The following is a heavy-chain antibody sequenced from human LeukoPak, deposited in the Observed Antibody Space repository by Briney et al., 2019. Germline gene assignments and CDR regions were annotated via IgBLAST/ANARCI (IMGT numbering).Heavy chain of an antibody. V-gene: IGHV4-59*01. CDR1: GGSISSYY. CDR2: IYYSGST. CDR3: ASASELLWFGELSSDAFDI. J-gene: IGHJ3*02. D-gene: IGHD3-10*01. Sequence: SETLSLTCTVSGGSISSYYWSWIRQPPGKGLEWIGYIYYSGSTNYNPSLKSRVTISVDTSKNQFSLKLSSVTAADTAVYYCASASELLWFGELSSDAFDIWGQGSMVTVSS.